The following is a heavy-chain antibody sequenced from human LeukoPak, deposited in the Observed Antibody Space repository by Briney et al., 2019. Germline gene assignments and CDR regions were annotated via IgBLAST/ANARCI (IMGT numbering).Heavy chain of an antibody. J-gene: IGHJ2*01. V-gene: IGHV3-9*01. CDR1: GFTFDDYA. D-gene: IGHD4-11*01. CDR3: ARDPGYGESWDTVTTGYFDL. Sequence: SGGSLRLSCAASGFTFDDYAMHWVRQAPGKGLEWVSGISWNSGSIGYADSVKGRFTISRDNAKNSLYLQMNSLRAEDTAVYYCARDPGYGESWDTVTTGYFDLWGRGTLVTVSS. CDR2: ISWNSGSI.